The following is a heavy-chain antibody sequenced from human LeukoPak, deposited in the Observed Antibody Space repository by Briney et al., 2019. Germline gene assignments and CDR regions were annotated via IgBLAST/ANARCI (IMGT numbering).Heavy chain of an antibody. D-gene: IGHD2-2*01. V-gene: IGHV3-33*01. Sequence: PGGSLRLSCAASGFTFSSYGMDWVRQAPGKELERVAGIWYDGSNKYYADSVKGRFTISRDNSKNTLYLQMNSLRAEDTAVYYCARDGYCSSTSCYGRNLWGQGTLVTVSS. CDR2: IWYDGSNK. CDR3: ARDGYCSSTSCYGRNL. J-gene: IGHJ5*02. CDR1: GFTFSSYG.